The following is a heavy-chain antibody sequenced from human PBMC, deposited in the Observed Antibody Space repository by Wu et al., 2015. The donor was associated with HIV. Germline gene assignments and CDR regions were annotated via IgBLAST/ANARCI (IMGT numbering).Heavy chain of an antibody. CDR1: GYTFIDQY. CDR2: IIPIFGTA. CDR3: ANHYCSSTSCYRFPLDY. V-gene: IGHV1-69*13. D-gene: IGHD2-2*01. Sequence: VHLVQSGAEVKKPGATVKISCKVSGYTFIDQYMHWVQQAPGQGLEWMGGIIPIFGTANYAQKFQGRVTITADESTSTAYMELSSLRSEDTAVYYCANHYCSSTSCYRFPLDYWGQGTLVTVSS. J-gene: IGHJ4*02.